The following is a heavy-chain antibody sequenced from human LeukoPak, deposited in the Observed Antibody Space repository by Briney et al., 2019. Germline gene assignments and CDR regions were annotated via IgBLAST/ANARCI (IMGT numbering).Heavy chain of an antibody. CDR3: AKDRGYGSGSYFDY. V-gene: IGHV3-23*01. J-gene: IGHJ4*02. CDR2: ISGSGGST. D-gene: IGHD3-10*01. CDR1: GFTFSSYP. Sequence: GGSLRLSCAASGFTFSSYPMSWVPQAPGKGLEWVSAISGSGGSTYYADSVKGRFTISRDNSKNTLYLQMNSLRAEDTAVYYCAKDRGYGSGSYFDYWGQGTLVTVSS.